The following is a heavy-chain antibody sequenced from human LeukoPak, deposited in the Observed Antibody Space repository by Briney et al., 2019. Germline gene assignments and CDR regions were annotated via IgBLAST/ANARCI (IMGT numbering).Heavy chain of an antibody. V-gene: IGHV3-23*01. CDR2: ISGSGGNT. CDR3: ARDNIVVGYCSGGSCYSHSVLDY. D-gene: IGHD2-15*01. CDR1: GFTFSSYG. J-gene: IGHJ4*02. Sequence: PGGSLRLSCAASGFTFSSYGMNWVRQAPGKGLEWVSAISGSGGNTYYADSVKGRFTISRDNSKNTLYLQMNSLRAEDTAVYYCARDNIVVGYCSGGSCYSHSVLDYWGQGTLVTVSS.